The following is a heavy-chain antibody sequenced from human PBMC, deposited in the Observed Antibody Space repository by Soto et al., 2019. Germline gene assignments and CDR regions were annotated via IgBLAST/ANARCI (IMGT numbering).Heavy chain of an antibody. CDR3: ALYYYDSSGYSKLFDY. CDR1: GGTFSSYA. V-gene: IGHV1-69*13. Sequence: SVKVSCKASGGTFSSYAISWVRQAPGQGLEWMGGIIPIFGTANYAQKFQGRVTITADESTSTAYMELSSLRSEDTAVYYCALYYYDSSGYSKLFDYWGQGTLVTVSS. J-gene: IGHJ4*02. CDR2: IIPIFGTA. D-gene: IGHD3-22*01.